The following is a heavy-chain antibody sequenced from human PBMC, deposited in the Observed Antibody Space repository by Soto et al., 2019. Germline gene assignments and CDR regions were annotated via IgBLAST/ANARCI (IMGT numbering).Heavy chain of an antibody. V-gene: IGHV3-33*01. CDR1: GFTFSSYG. Sequence: QVQLVESGGGVVQPGRSLRLSCAASGFTFSSYGMHWVRQAPGKGLEWVAVIWYDGSNKYYADSVKGRFTISRDNSKNTLYLQMNSLRAEDTAVYYCAREVRGAYYFDYWGQGTLVTVSS. CDR3: AREVRGAYYFDY. D-gene: IGHD3-10*01. J-gene: IGHJ4*02. CDR2: IWYDGSNK.